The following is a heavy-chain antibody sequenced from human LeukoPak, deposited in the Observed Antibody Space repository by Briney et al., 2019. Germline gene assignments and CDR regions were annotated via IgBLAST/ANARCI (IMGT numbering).Heavy chain of an antibody. CDR2: ISSSSSYI. J-gene: IGHJ4*02. CDR3: AQERGDIYPFRYFAH. Sequence: GGSLRLSCAASGFTFSNYDMNWLRQAPGKGLEWVSSISSSSSYIYYADSVKGRFTISRYNSKGSLYLQMNSQRDEDPAIYSRAQERGDIYPFRYFAHWGQGTLVTVSS. V-gene: IGHV3-21*01. CDR1: GFTFSNYD. D-gene: IGHD1-14*01.